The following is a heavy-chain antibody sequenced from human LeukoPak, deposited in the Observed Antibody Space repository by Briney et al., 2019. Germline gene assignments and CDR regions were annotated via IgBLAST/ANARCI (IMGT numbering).Heavy chain of an antibody. J-gene: IGHJ6*02. D-gene: IGHD5-18*01. CDR2: INPNSGGT. V-gene: IGHV1-2*04. CDR1: GYTFTSYG. CDR3: ARDLMLGDYSYGSIRGFGGIYGMDV. Sequence: GASVKVSCKASGYTFTSYGISWVRQAPGQGLEWMGWINPNSGGTNYAQKFQGWVTMTRDTSISTAYMELSRLRSDDTAVYYCARDLMLGDYSYGSIRGFGGIYGMDVWGQGTTVTVSS.